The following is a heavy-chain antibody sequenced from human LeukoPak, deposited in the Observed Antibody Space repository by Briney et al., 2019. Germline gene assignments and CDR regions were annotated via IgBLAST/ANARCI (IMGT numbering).Heavy chain of an antibody. Sequence: PSETLSLTCAVYGGSFSRYYWSWIRQSPGKGLQWIAEIDHRGDTNYNPSVKSRVTISVDTSKNQFSLRVRSLSAADTAVYYCARGATISETGYFDFWGQGTLVTVSS. CDR2: IDHRGDT. CDR1: GGSFSRYY. D-gene: IGHD5-24*01. CDR3: ARGATISETGYFDF. V-gene: IGHV4-34*01. J-gene: IGHJ4*03.